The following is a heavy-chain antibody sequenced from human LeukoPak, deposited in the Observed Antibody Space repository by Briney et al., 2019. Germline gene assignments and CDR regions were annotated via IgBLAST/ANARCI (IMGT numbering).Heavy chain of an antibody. D-gene: IGHD3-22*01. CDR3: ARGGSMVGSGYYYTGYFDY. CDR1: GGSISSGGYY. V-gene: IGHV4-31*01. CDR2: IYYSGST. J-gene: IGHJ4*02. Sequence: SQTLSLTCTVSGGSISSGGYYWSWIRQHPGKGLEWIGYIYYSGSTYYNPSLKSQVTISVDTSKNQFSLKLSSVTAADTAVYYCARGGSMVGSGYYYTGYFDYWGQGTLVTVSS.